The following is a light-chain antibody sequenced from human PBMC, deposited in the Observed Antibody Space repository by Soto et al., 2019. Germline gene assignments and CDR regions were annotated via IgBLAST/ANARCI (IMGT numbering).Light chain of an antibody. CDR1: SSDVSGYNY. Sequence: QSVLTQPASVSGSPGQSITISCTGTSSDVSGYNYVSWYQQHPGKAPKLMIYDVSNRPSGVSNRFSGSKSGNTASLTISGLQAEDEADYYCSSYTSSSTDFGTGTKLTVL. CDR2: DVS. J-gene: IGLJ1*01. CDR3: SSYTSSSTD. V-gene: IGLV2-14*01.